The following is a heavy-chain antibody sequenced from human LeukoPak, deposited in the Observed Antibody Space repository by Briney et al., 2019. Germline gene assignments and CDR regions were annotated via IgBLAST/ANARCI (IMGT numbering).Heavy chain of an antibody. V-gene: IGHV1-3*01. J-gene: IGHJ4*02. CDR2: INACNGNT. D-gene: IGHD3-10*01. CDR1: GYTFTSYA. CDR3: ARVAMVLGEDYFDY. Sequence: GASGKVSCKASGYTFTSYAMHWVRQAPGQRLEWMGGINACNGNTKYSQKFQGRVTITRDTSSSTAYMELSSLRSEDTAVYYCARVAMVLGEDYFDYWGQGTLVTVSS.